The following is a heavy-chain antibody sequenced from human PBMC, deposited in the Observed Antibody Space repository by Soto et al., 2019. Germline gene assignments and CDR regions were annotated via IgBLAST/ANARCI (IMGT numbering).Heavy chain of an antibody. CDR2: INSDGSSI. V-gene: IGHV3-74*01. CDR3: ARETGYSSGWRQDY. J-gene: IGHJ4*02. CDR1: GFTFSSYW. Sequence: EVQLVESGGGLVQPGGSLRLSCAASGFTFSSYWMHWVRQAPGKGLVWVSRINSDGSSISYADSVKGRFTIPRDNAKNTLYLQMNSLRVEDTAVYYCARETGYSSGWRQDYWGQGTLVAVSS. D-gene: IGHD6-19*01.